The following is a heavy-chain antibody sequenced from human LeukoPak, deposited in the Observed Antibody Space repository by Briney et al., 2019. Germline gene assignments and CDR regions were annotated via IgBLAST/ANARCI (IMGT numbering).Heavy chain of an antibody. CDR1: GLTFSSHW. J-gene: IGHJ4*02. CDR3: ARDATRAFDY. V-gene: IGHV3-74*01. CDR2: ITNDGSST. Sequence: GGSLRLSCAASGLTFSSHWMHWVRQAPGKGLVWVSRITNDGSSTTYADSVKGRFTISRDNAKNTLYLQMNSLRAEDTAVYYCARDATRAFDYWGQGTLVTVSS.